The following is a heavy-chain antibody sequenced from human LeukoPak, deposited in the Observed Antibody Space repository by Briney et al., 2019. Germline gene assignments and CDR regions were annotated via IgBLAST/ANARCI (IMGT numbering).Heavy chain of an antibody. CDR2: IYYSGST. CDR3: AREAGIAAAGTGVGTFDY. Sequence: PSETLSLTCTVSGGSVSSGSYYWSWIRQPPGKGLERIGYIYYSGSTNYNPSLKSRVTISVDTSKNQFSLKLSSVTAADTAVYYCAREAGIAAAGTGVGTFDYWGQGTLVTVSS. J-gene: IGHJ4*02. CDR1: GGSVSSGSYY. V-gene: IGHV4-61*01. D-gene: IGHD6-13*01.